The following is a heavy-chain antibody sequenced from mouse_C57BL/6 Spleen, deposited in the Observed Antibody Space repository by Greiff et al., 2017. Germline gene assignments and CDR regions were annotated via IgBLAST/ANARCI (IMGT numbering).Heavy chain of an antibody. Sequence: DVKLVESGGGLVKPGGSLKLSCAASGFTFSDYGMHWVRQAPEKGLEWVAYISSGSSTIYYADTVKGRFTISRDNAKNTLFLQMTSLRSEDTAMYYCARRSSLYYYAMDYWGQGTSVTVSS. J-gene: IGHJ4*01. CDR1: GFTFSDYG. V-gene: IGHV5-17*01. CDR2: ISSGSSTI. D-gene: IGHD1-1*01. CDR3: ARRSSLYYYAMDY.